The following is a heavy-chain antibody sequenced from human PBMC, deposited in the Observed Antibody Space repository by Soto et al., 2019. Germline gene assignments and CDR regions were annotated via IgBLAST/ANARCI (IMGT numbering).Heavy chain of an antibody. J-gene: IGHJ3*02. CDR3: ARENMGYYALGAFDI. CDR2: IYYSGST. CDR1: GGSISSGDYY. V-gene: IGHV4-30-4*01. Sequence: SSETLSLTCTVSGGSISSGDYYWSWIRQPPGKGLEWIGYIYYSGSTYYNPSLKSRVTISVDTSKNQFSLKLSSVTAADTAVYYCARENMGYYALGAFDIWGQGTMVTVSS. D-gene: IGHD3-3*01.